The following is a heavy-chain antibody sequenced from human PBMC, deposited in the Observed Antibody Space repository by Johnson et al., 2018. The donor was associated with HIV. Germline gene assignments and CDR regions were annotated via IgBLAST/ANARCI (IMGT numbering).Heavy chain of an antibody. J-gene: IGHJ3*02. CDR3: AKPRQPSDAFDI. D-gene: IGHD6-13*01. CDR2: IKQDGSEK. V-gene: IGHV3-7*01. CDR1: GFTFSRYW. Sequence: VQLVESGGGLVQPGGSLRLSCAASGFTFSRYWMSWVRQAPGKGLEWVANIKQDGSEKNYVDSVKGRFTISRDNAKNSLYLQMNSLRAEDTAVYYCAKPRQPSDAFDIWGQGTMVTVSS.